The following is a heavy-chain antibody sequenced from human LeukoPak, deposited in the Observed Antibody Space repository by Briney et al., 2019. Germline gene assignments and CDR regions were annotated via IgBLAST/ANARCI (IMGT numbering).Heavy chain of an antibody. V-gene: IGHV3-23*01. CDR3: ARYYNWNSYFDY. D-gene: IGHD1-20*01. CDR1: GFTLSSYA. J-gene: IGHJ4*02. CDR2: ISVSGNT. Sequence: GGSLRLSCAASGFTLSSYAMSWVRQAPGKGLEWVSAISVSGNTYHADSVKGRFTISRDSSKNTLYLQMNRLRSDDTAVYYCARYYNWNSYFDYWGQGTLVTVSS.